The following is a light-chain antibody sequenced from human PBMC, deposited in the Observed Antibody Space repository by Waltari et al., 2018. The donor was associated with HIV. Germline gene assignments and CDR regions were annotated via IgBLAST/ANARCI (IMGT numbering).Light chain of an antibody. CDR1: SSDVGGYNY. CDR2: DVT. CDR3: CSYAGSKTYV. Sequence: GQSVTISCTGTSSDVGGYNYVSWYQQHPGKAPKLIIYDVTKRPSGVPDRFTGSKSGDTASLTMSGLQAEDEADYYCCSYAGSKTYVFGTGTKVTVL. V-gene: IGLV2-11*03. J-gene: IGLJ1*01.